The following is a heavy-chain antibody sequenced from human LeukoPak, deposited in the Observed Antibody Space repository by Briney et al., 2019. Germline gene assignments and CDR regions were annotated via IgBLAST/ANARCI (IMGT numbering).Heavy chain of an antibody. V-gene: IGHV3-53*01. J-gene: IGHJ4*02. Sequence: GGSLRLSRAASGFTVSSNYMSGVRPAPGKGVERVSVIFTGGSTYSADSVQGGFTISRDNSKNTLYLQMNSLRAEDTAVYYCARGPPPYSGFEYYFDCGGEGAVVTVS. CDR2: IFTGGST. CDR1: GFTVSSNY. D-gene: IGHD5-12*01. CDR3: ARGPPPYSGFEYYFDC.